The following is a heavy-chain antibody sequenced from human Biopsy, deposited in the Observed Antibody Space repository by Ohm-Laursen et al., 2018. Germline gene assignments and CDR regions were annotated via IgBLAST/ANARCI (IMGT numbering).Heavy chain of an antibody. CDR1: GDSINNYY. CDR3: ARGTGGYYVYGAFDI. V-gene: IGHV4-4*07. J-gene: IGHJ3*02. Sequence: TLSLTCTVSGDSINNYYWSWIRQPAGKGLEWIGRIYTSGSPNYNLSLESRVTMSVDTSKNQFSLNLRSVTAADTAVYYCARGTGGYYVYGAFDIWGQGTVVTVSS. CDR2: IYTSGSP. D-gene: IGHD1-26*01.